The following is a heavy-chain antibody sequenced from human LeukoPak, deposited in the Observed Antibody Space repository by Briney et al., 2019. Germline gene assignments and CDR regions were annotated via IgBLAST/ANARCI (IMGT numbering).Heavy chain of an antibody. D-gene: IGHD3-10*01. V-gene: IGHV1-69*13. Sequence: SVKVSCKASGGTFSSYAISWVRQAPGQGLEWMGGIIPIFGTANYAQKFQGRVTITADESTSTAYMELSSLRSDDTAVYYCARVGTGFGEFGYWGQGTLVTVSS. CDR3: ARVGTGFGEFGY. CDR2: IIPIFGTA. J-gene: IGHJ4*02. CDR1: GGTFSSYA.